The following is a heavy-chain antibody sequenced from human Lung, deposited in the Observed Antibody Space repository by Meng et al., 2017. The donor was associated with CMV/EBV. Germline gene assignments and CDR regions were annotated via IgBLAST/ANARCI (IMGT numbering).Heavy chain of an antibody. CDR2: IDSQESSM. CDR1: GFTFSNYW. J-gene: IGHJ4*02. CDR3: VREGGQWFY. Sequence: VELVESVGGLFKPGGSLSRSCAASGFTFSNYWMHWVRQVPGKAPVWVSRIDSQESSMTYADSVKGRFTVSRDNGKNTLYLQMNSLRIEDTAVYYCVREGGQWFYWGQGTLVTVSS. D-gene: IGHD3-22*01. V-gene: IGHV3-74*03.